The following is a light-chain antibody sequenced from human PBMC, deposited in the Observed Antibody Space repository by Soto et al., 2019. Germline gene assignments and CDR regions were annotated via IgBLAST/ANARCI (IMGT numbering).Light chain of an antibody. V-gene: IGKV1-5*03. CDR2: KAS. Sequence: EIERAPSPATVSTSVVDVSIITCRASQSISSWLAWFQQKPGKAPKLLIYKASSSESGVPSRFSGSGSGTDFTLTFSSLQPDDFATYYCQQYNIYPWTFGQGTKVDIK. J-gene: IGKJ1*01. CDR3: QQYNIYPWT. CDR1: QSISSW.